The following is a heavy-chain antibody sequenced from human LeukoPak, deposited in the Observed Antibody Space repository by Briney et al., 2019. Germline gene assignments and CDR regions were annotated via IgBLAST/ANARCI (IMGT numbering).Heavy chain of an antibody. J-gene: IGHJ1*01. V-gene: IGHV3-11*01. CDR3: AKENYGDSTGGRFQH. Sequence: PGGSLRLSCAASGFTFSDYYMSWIRQAPGRGLEWVSHISSSGSTIYYADSVKGRFTISRVNSKNTLYLQMNSLRAEDTAVYYCAKENYGDSTGGRFQHWGQGTLVTVSS. CDR2: ISSSGSTI. D-gene: IGHD4-17*01. CDR1: GFTFSDYY.